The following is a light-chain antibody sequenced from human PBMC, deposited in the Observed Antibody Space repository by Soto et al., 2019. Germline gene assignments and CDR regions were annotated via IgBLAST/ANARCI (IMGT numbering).Light chain of an antibody. CDR2: DVS. J-gene: IGLJ1*01. CDR1: SSDVGGYNY. Sequence: LTQPASVSGSPGQSITISCTGTSSDVGGYNYVSWYQQHPGKAPKLMIYDVSNRPSGVPNRFSGSKSGNTASLTISGLQAEDEADYYCSSYTSSSTYVFGTGTKVTVL. CDR3: SSYTSSSTYV. V-gene: IGLV2-14*01.